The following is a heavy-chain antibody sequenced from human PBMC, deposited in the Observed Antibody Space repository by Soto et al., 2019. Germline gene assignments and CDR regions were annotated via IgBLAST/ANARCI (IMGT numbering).Heavy chain of an antibody. CDR1: GFTFSSYA. Sequence: GGSLRLSCAASGFTFSSYAMSWVRQAPGKGLEWVSAISGSGGSTYYADSVKGRFTISRDNSKNTLYLQMNSLRAEYTSVYYCAKDRKVIPGTENDYWGQGTLVTVSS. J-gene: IGHJ4*02. D-gene: IGHD2-21*01. CDR2: ISGSGGST. CDR3: AKDRKVIPGTENDY. V-gene: IGHV3-23*01.